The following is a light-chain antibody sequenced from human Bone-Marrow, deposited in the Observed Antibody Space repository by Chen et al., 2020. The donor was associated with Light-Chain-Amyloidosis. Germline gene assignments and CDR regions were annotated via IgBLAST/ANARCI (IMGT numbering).Light chain of an antibody. CDR3: QQLYTYPLT. Sequence: DIQLTQSPSVLSASVGNRVTITCRASQYIYGHLAWYQQKPGKAPKLLINAASTLQRGVPSRFSGSGSGTEFTLTINNLQPEDFATYYCQQLYTYPLTFGGGSKV. CDR2: AAS. J-gene: IGKJ4*01. CDR1: QYIYGH. V-gene: IGKV1-9*01.